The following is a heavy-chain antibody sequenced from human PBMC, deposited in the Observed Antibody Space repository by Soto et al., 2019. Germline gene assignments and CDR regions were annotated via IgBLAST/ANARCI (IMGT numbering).Heavy chain of an antibody. CDR3: GAGGDYYYYGMDV. CDR1: GGSISSGGYY. Sequence: PSETLSLTCTVSGGSISSGGYYWSWIRQHPGKGLEWIGYIYYSGSTYYNPSLKSRATISVDTSKNQFSPKLSSVTAADTAVYYCGAGGDYYYYGMDVWGQGTTVT. CDR2: IYYSGST. V-gene: IGHV4-31*03. J-gene: IGHJ6*02. D-gene: IGHD1-26*01.